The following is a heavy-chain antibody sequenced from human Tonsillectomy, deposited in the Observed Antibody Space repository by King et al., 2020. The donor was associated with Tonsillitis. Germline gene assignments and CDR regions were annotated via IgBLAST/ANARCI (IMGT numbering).Heavy chain of an antibody. CDR3: ARQFLNSGHYYYYGLDV. J-gene: IGHJ6*02. CDR2: MYPNSGST. D-gene: IGHD5-12*01. V-gene: IGHV1-8*01. Sequence: VQLVQSGAEVKKPGASVKVSCEASGYTFTSHEITWVRHVTGQGLEYMGWMYPNSGSTGDTQKFQGRVTMTRDTSISTAYMELSSLRSEDTAVYYCARQFLNSGHYYYYGLDVWGQGTTVIVSS. CDR1: GYTFTSHE.